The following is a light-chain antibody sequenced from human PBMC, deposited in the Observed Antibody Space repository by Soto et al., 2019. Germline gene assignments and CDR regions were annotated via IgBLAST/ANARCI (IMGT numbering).Light chain of an antibody. Sequence: QSVLTQPPSVSAAPGQKVTISCSGSRSNIGNNYVSWYQQLPGTAPKLLIYDNNKRPSGIPDRFSGSKSGTSATLGITGLQTGDEADYYCGTWDSSLSDAVFGGGTQLTVL. CDR3: GTWDSSLSDAV. V-gene: IGLV1-51*01. CDR2: DNN. J-gene: IGLJ7*01. CDR1: RSNIGNNY.